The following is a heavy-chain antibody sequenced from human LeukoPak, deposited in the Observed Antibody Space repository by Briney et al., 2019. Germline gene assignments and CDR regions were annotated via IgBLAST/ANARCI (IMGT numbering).Heavy chain of an antibody. CDR3: ARHAKTRYCSGGSCSSRPDY. CDR1: GGSFRGYH. J-gene: IGHJ4*02. V-gene: IGHV4-34*01. CDR2: IDHSGRT. D-gene: IGHD2-15*01. Sequence: PSETLSLTCAVYGGSFRGYHWTWIRQPPGKGLEWIGEIDHSGRTNYKPSLRSRITLSVDTSRKQFSLKLSSVTAADTAVYYCARHAKTRYCSGGSCSSRPDYWGQGTLVTVSS.